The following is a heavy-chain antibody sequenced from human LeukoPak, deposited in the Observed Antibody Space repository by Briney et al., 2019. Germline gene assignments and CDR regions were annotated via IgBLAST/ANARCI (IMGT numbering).Heavy chain of an antibody. D-gene: IGHD1-26*01. V-gene: IGHV1-2*02. Sequence: ASVKVSCKASGYTFAYHFIHWVRQAPGQGLEWMGWINPNSGATNYAQNFQGRVTMTSDTSITTAYMELTSLTFNDTAVYYCAREGWEPNFDQWGQGTLVTVSS. J-gene: IGHJ4*02. CDR2: INPNSGAT. CDR1: GYTFAYHF. CDR3: AREGWEPNFDQ.